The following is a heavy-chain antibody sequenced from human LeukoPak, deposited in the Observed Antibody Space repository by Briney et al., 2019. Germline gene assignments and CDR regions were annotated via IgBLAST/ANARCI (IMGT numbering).Heavy chain of an antibody. V-gene: IGHV1-69*06. D-gene: IGHD6-19*01. CDR3: ARGPYSSGYYFDY. Sequence: SVKVSCKASGGTFSSYAISWVRQAPGQGLEWMGGIIPIFGTANYAQKFQGRVTITADKSTSTAYMELSSLRSEDTAVYYCARGPYSSGYYFDYWGQGTLVTVSS. CDR2: IIPIFGTA. J-gene: IGHJ4*02. CDR1: GGTFSSYA.